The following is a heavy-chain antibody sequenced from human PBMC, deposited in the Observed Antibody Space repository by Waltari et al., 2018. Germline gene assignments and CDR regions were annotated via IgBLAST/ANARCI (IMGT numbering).Heavy chain of an antibody. D-gene: IGHD3-22*01. Sequence: QVQLQESGPGLVKPSQTLSLTCTVSGGSISSGGYYWSWIRQHPGKGLEWIGYIYYSGITYYNPSLKSRVTISVDTSKNQFSLKLSSVTAADTAVYYCARDRRRYYYDSSGTGTNWYFDLWGRGTLVTVSS. CDR3: ARDRRRYYYDSSGTGTNWYFDL. CDR1: GGSISSGGYY. CDR2: IYYSGIT. V-gene: IGHV4-31*03. J-gene: IGHJ2*01.